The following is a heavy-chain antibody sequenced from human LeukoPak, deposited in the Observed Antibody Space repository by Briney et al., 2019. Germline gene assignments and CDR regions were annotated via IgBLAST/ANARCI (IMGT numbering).Heavy chain of an antibody. CDR2: INHSGST. CDR1: GGCFSGYY. V-gene: IGHV4-34*01. CDR3: AREGGIAENWFDP. D-gene: IGHD6-13*01. J-gene: IGHJ5*02. Sequence: SETLSLTCAVYGGCFSGYYWSWIRQPPGKGLEWIGEINHSGSTNYNPSLKSRVTISVDTSKNQFSLKLSSVTAADTAVYYCAREGGIAENWFDPWGQGTLVTVSS.